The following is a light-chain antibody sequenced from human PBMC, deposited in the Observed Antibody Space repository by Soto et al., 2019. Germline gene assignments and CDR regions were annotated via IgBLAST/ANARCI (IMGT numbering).Light chain of an antibody. V-gene: IGKV3-20*01. Sequence: IVLTHAPGTLSLSKGEGATLSCGASQSVSSDSLAWYQHKLGQAPRLLIYGASTRATGIPDRFSGSGSGTDFTLTISRLEPEDFAVYYCQQYGSSPSLTLGGGPMVDIK. CDR3: QQYGSSPSLT. CDR2: GAS. CDR1: QSVSSDS. J-gene: IGKJ4*01.